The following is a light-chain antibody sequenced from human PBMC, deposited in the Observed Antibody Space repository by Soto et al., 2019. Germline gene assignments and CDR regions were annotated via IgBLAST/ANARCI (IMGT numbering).Light chain of an antibody. CDR1: QSVADNY. CDR3: QQYRSWPRT. Sequence: EIVLTQSPGTLSLSPGERATLSCRASQSVADNYLAWYQQKPGQPPRLLIYAASRRATGIPDTFSGSGSGTDFTLTITRLEPEDFALYYCQQYRSWPRTFGQGSRVEIK. J-gene: IGKJ1*01. CDR2: AAS. V-gene: IGKV3-20*01.